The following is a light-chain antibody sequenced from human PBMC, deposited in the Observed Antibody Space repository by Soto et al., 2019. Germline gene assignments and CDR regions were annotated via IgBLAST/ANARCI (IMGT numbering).Light chain of an antibody. Sequence: QSVLTQPPSVSGAPGQRVTISCTGSTSNIGAGYDVHWYQQLPGTAPPRLIFTAGQRPSGVPGRFSGSKSGTSASLAISGLQSEDEGDYYCSAWDNSLNGYVFGPGTKLTVL. J-gene: IGLJ1*01. CDR3: SAWDNSLNGYV. CDR2: TAG. V-gene: IGLV1-40*01. CDR1: TSNIGAGYD.